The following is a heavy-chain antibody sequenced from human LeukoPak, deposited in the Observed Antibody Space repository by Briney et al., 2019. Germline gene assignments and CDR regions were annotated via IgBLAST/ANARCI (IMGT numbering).Heavy chain of an antibody. V-gene: IGHV1-2*02. Sequence: GASVKASCKASGYTFTSYDINWVRQAPGQGLEWMGWINPNSGGTNYAQKFQGRVTMTRDTSISTAYMELSRLRSDDTAVYYCARVEQWLSDYWGQGTLVTVSS. D-gene: IGHD6-19*01. J-gene: IGHJ4*02. CDR1: GYTFTSYD. CDR3: ARVEQWLSDY. CDR2: INPNSGGT.